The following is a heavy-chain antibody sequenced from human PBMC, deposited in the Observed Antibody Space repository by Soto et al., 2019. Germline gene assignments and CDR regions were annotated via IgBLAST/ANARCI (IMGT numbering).Heavy chain of an antibody. CDR2: IYYSGST. CDR1: GDSISSSSYY. Sequence: SETLSLTCTVSGDSISSSSYYWGWIRQPPGKGLEWIGSIYYSGSTYYNPSLKSRVTISVDTSKNQFSLKLSSVTAADTAVYYCRVWDGDASFYYYYGMDVWGQGTTVTVSS. V-gene: IGHV4-39*01. D-gene: IGHD4-17*01. CDR3: RVWDGDASFYYYYGMDV. J-gene: IGHJ6*02.